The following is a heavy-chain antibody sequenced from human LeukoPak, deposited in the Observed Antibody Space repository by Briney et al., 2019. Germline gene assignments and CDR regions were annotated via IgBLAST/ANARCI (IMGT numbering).Heavy chain of an antibody. Sequence: GGSLRLSCAASGFTFSDYAMSWVRQAPGKGLEWVSSISSSSSYIYYANSVKGRFTISRDNARKSLFLQMNSLRAEDTAVYYCASETTRGYSYGSPTDGFDLWGQGTMVTVSS. V-gene: IGHV3-21*01. D-gene: IGHD5-18*01. CDR2: ISSSSSYI. CDR1: GFTFSDYA. CDR3: ASETTRGYSYGSPTDGFDL. J-gene: IGHJ3*01.